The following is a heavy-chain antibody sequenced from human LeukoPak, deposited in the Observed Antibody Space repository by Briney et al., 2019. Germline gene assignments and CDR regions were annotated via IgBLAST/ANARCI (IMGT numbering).Heavy chain of an antibody. CDR1: GFTFSSYG. CDR2: IPFDGNNK. Sequence: GGSLRLSCAGSGFTFSSYGMHWVRLASGKGLEWVAFIPFDGNNKYYTDSLKGRFTISRDNSKNTLYLQMNSLRADDTAIYYCAKGSPRTMESWGQGTLVTVSS. V-gene: IGHV3-30*02. D-gene: IGHD4/OR15-4a*01. J-gene: IGHJ4*02. CDR3: AKGSPRTMES.